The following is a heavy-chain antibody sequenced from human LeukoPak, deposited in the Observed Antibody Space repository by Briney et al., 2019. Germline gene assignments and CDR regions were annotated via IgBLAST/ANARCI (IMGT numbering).Heavy chain of an antibody. CDR3: ARVGYSYGLNDYFDY. Sequence: PSQTLSLTCTVSGGSISSGYYWGWIRQPPGKGLEWIGSIYHSGSTYYNPSLKSRVTISVDTSKNQFSLKLSSVTAADTAVYYCARVGYSYGLNDYFDYWGQGTLVTVSS. D-gene: IGHD5-18*01. V-gene: IGHV4-38-2*02. J-gene: IGHJ4*02. CDR1: GGSISSGYY. CDR2: IYHSGST.